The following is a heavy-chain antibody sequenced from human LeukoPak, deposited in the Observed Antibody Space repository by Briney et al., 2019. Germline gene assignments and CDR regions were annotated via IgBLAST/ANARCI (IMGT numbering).Heavy chain of an antibody. Sequence: SETLSLTCAVYGGSFSGYYWSWIRQPPGKGLEWIGEINHSGSTNYNPSLKSRVTISVDTSKNQFSLKLSSVTAADTAVYYCARDPRGSGSPYMDVWGKGTTVTVSS. CDR1: GGSFSGYY. D-gene: IGHD3-10*01. J-gene: IGHJ6*03. V-gene: IGHV4-34*01. CDR3: ARDPRGSGSPYMDV. CDR2: INHSGST.